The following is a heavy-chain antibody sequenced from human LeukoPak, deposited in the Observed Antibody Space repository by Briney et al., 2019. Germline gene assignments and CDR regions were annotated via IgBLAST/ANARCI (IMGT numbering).Heavy chain of an antibody. CDR2: IYYSGST. V-gene: IGHV4-39*01. CDR1: GGSISSSSYY. D-gene: IGHD3-3*01. CDR3: ARQGTYYDFWSGYPHWYFDL. J-gene: IGHJ2*01. Sequence: SETLSLTCTVSGGSISSSSYYWGWIRQPPGKGLEWIGSIYYSGSTYYNPSLKSRVTISVDTSKNQFSLKLSSVTAADTAVYYCARQGTYYDFWSGYPHWYFDLWGRGTLVTVSS.